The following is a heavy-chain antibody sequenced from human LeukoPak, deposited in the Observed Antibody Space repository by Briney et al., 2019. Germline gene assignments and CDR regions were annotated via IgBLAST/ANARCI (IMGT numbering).Heavy chain of an antibody. J-gene: IGHJ4*02. D-gene: IGHD3-22*01. CDR2: IYPGDSDT. CDR3: ARTKADYYDSSPCFDY. V-gene: IGHV5-51*01. Sequence: KHGESLKISCKGSGYSFTSYWIGWVRQMPGKGLEWMGIIYPGDSDTRYSPSFQGQVTISADKSISTAYLQWSSLKASDTAMYYCARTKADYYDSSPCFDYWGQGTLVTVSS. CDR1: GYSFTSYW.